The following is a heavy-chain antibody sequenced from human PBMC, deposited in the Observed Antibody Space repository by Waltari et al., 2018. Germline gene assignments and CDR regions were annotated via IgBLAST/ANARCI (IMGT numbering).Heavy chain of an antibody. CDR2: ITTSTSHI. Sequence: EVQLVESGGVLVKPGVSLRLSCAASGFPLSAYTLHRARQAPGKGLEWVSFITTSTSHISYSDSVKGRFTLSRDTAKNSLSLQMNSLRAEDTAMYYCARAGTSGWYALDSWGQGALVTVSS. CDR3: ARAGTSGWYALDS. J-gene: IGHJ4*02. CDR1: GFPLSAYT. V-gene: IGHV3-21*01. D-gene: IGHD6-19*01.